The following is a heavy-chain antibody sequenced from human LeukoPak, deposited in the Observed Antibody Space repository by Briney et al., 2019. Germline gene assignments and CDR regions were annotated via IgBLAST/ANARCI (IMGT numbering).Heavy chain of an antibody. V-gene: IGHV4-34*01. CDR3: ARGRDRSKAGDH. Sequence: PSETLSLTCAVYGGSCDDYYCSWLRQPPGKGLEWIGEIHPSGIFYYNSSLLSRVTISIDTSKSQFSLRLTSVTAAYTAFYYCARGRDRSKAGDHWGQGSLVTVSS. D-gene: IGHD5-24*01. J-gene: IGHJ4*02. CDR1: GGSCDDYY. CDR2: IHPSGIF.